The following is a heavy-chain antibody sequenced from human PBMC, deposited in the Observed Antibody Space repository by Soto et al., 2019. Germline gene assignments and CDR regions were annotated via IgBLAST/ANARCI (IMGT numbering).Heavy chain of an antibody. V-gene: IGHV3-23*01. CDR1: GFTFSTYA. CDR3: AKDRPRRTSGDFFDY. J-gene: IGHJ4*02. D-gene: IGHD1-1*01. Sequence: EVQLLASGGKLVQPGGSLTLSCAASGFTFSTYAMAWVRQAPGKGLEWVSGVSASGLNTDYADPVKGRFYISRDNSKNTVSLLMNSLRAEDTGVYYCAKDRPRRTSGDFFDYWGQGTPVPVSS. CDR2: VSASGLNT.